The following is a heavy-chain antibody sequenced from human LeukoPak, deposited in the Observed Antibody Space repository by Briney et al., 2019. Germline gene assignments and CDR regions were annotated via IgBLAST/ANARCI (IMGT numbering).Heavy chain of an antibody. CDR1: GYTFTGYY. D-gene: IGHD5-18*01. Sequence: ASVKVPCKASGYTFTGYYMHWVRQAPGQGLEWMGWINPNSGGTNYAQKFQGRATMTRDTSISTAYMELSRLRSDDTAVYYCARGRGYSYGSIDYWGQGTLVTVSS. CDR2: INPNSGGT. J-gene: IGHJ4*02. CDR3: ARGRGYSYGSIDY. V-gene: IGHV1-2*02.